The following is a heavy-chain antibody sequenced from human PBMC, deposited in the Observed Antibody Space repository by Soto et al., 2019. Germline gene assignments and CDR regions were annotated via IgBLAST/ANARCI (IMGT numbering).Heavy chain of an antibody. Sequence: KVSCKVSGYTLTELSMHWVRQAPGKGLEWMGGFDPEDGETIYAQKFQGRVTMTEDTSTDTAYMELSRLRSEDTAVYYCATLFLYSSGWYDTDYWGQGTLVTVSS. D-gene: IGHD6-19*01. CDR2: FDPEDGET. V-gene: IGHV1-24*01. J-gene: IGHJ4*02. CDR3: ATLFLYSSGWYDTDY. CDR1: GYTLTELS.